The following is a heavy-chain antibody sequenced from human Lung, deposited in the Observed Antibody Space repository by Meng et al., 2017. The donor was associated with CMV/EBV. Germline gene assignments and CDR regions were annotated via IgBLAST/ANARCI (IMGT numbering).Heavy chain of an antibody. D-gene: IGHD2-15*01. Sequence: SCAASGFTFNTYAMTWVRQAPGRGLESGSISSGNGGVTYYADSVKGRCTISRDNSKNTVYLQMNSLRAEDTAVYYCAKDLRDIVVLVGASVHWGQGTXVNGAS. CDR3: AKDLRDIVVLVGASVH. J-gene: IGHJ4*02. V-gene: IGHV3-23*01. CDR2: SSGNGGVT. CDR1: GFTFNTYA.